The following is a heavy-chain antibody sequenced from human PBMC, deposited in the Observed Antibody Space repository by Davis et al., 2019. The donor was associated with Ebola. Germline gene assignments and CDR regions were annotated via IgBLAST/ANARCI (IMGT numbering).Heavy chain of an antibody. D-gene: IGHD2-8*02. V-gene: IGHV3-15*07. J-gene: IGHJ4*02. Sequence: PGGSLRLSCAASGFTFTNVWMNWVRQAPGKGLEWVGRIRSEGAGGTRDYAASAKGRFTIWRDDSKSTVYLQMNRLTTEDTAVYYCVTEVILLMTSDFWGQGSLVTVSS. CDR3: VTEVILLMTSDF. CDR2: IRSEGAGGTR. CDR1: GFTFTNVW.